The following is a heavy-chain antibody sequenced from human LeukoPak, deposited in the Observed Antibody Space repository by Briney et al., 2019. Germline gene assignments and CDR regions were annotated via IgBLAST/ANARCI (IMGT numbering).Heavy chain of an antibody. Sequence: AASVKVSCKASGYTFTSYYMHWVRQAPGQGLEWMGIINPSGGSTGYAQKFQGRVTMTSDTSETTVYMEVRSLTSEDTAVYYCARAPPKGDIDTWGQGTMVTVSS. V-gene: IGHV1-46*01. J-gene: IGHJ5*02. CDR3: ARAPPKGDIDT. D-gene: IGHD2-21*02. CDR2: INPSGGST. CDR1: GYTFTSYY.